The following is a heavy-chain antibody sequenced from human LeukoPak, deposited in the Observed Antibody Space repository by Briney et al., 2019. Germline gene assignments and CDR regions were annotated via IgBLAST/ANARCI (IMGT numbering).Heavy chain of an antibody. V-gene: IGHV1-8*01. Sequence: GASVKVSCKASGYTFTSYDINWVRQATGQGPEWMGWMNPNSGNTGYAQKFQGRVTMTRNTSISTAYMELSSLRSEDTAVYYCARHDGYCSSTSCLYMDVWGKGTTVTISS. CDR1: GYTFTSYD. D-gene: IGHD2-2*01. CDR3: ARHDGYCSSTSCLYMDV. CDR2: MNPNSGNT. J-gene: IGHJ6*03.